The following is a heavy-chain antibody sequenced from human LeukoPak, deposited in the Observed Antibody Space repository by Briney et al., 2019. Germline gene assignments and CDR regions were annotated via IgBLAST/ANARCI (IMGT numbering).Heavy chain of an antibody. J-gene: IGHJ3*01. Sequence: ASVKVSCKASGGTFSSYASSWVRQAPGQGLEWMGGIIPIFGTANYAQKLQGRVPITADESTSTAYMELSSLRSEDTAVYYCAIIKDTAMVRWSRGAFDLWGQGTMVTVSS. CDR2: IIPIFGTA. D-gene: IGHD5-18*01. CDR3: AIIKDTAMVRWSRGAFDL. CDR1: GGTFSSYA. V-gene: IGHV1-69*01.